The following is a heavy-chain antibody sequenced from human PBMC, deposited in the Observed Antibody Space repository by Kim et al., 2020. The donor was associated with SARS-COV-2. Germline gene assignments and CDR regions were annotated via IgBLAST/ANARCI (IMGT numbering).Heavy chain of an antibody. Sequence: GGSLRLSCEASGYRFRDFAISWVRQAPGKGLEWVSGISNDGVATYYAESVRGRFTISRDNSKDTMFLQMNSLRGDATAIYYCAKMQGMELWEYFLDFWGLGTLGTVSS. CDR2: ISNDGVAT. J-gene: IGHJ4*02. CDR1: GYRFRDFA. CDR3: AKMQGMELWEYFLDF. V-gene: IGHV3-23*01. D-gene: IGHD1-26*01.